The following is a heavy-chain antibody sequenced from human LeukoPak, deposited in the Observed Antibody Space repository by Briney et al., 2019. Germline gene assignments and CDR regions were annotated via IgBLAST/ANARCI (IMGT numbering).Heavy chain of an antibody. V-gene: IGHV1-69*13. CDR1: GYTFTSYY. CDR3: ARESTDYYDSSGYYYGPVY. Sequence: SVKVSCKASGYTFTSYYMHWVRQAPGQGLEWMGGIIPIFGTANYAQKFQGRVTITADESTSTAYMELSNLRSEDTAVYYCARESTDYYDSSGYYYGPVYWGQGTLVTVSS. CDR2: IIPIFGTA. J-gene: IGHJ4*02. D-gene: IGHD3-22*01.